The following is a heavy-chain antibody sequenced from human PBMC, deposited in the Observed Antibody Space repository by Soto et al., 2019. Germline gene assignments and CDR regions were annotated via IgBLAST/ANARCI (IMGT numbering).Heavy chain of an antibody. D-gene: IGHD1-1*01. V-gene: IGHV3-15*01. CDR2: IKSKNDGGEA. CDR3: VEGWNDF. J-gene: IGHJ4*02. CDR1: GFMFSSAW. Sequence: EVQVVESGGDLVEPGGSLRLSCVTSGFMFSSAWMSWVRQGPGKGLEWVARIKSKNDGGEADYAAPVNGRFSISRDDLKSTVYLQMNSLRAEDTALYYCVEGWNDFWGQGTLVTVSS.